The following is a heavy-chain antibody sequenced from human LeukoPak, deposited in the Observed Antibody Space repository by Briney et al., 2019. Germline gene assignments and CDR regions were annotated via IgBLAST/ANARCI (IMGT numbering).Heavy chain of an antibody. CDR1: GGSISSSNW. CDR2: IYHSGST. D-gene: IGHD4-17*01. CDR3: TTSTVTTFYYYYYMDV. Sequence: SGTLSLTCAVSGGSISSSNWWSWVRQPPGKGLEWIGEIYHSGSTNYNPSLKSRVTISVDKSKNQFSLKLSSVTAADTAVYYCTTSTVTTFYYYYYMDVWGKGTTVTVSS. V-gene: IGHV4-4*02. J-gene: IGHJ6*03.